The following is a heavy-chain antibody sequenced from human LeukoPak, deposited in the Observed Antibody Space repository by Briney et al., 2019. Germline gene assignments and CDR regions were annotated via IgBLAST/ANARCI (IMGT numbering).Heavy chain of an antibody. V-gene: IGHV3-11*01. Sequence: GGSLRLSCAASGFTFSDYYMSWIRQAPGKGLEWVSYISSSGSTIYYADSVEGRFTISRDNAKNSLYLQMNSLRAEDTAVYYCACAMTYYGSGSFDYWGQGTLVTVSS. D-gene: IGHD3-10*01. CDR3: ACAMTYYGSGSFDY. J-gene: IGHJ4*02. CDR1: GFTFSDYY. CDR2: ISSSGSTI.